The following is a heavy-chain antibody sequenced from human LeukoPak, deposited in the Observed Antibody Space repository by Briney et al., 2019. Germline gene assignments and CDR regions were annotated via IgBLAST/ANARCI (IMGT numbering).Heavy chain of an antibody. V-gene: IGHV4-59*08. D-gene: IGHD6-13*01. CDR3: ARGVGSSWYHRPGSYYYYMDV. J-gene: IGHJ6*03. CDR2: IYYSGST. Sequence: RPSETLSLTCTVSGGSISSYYWSWIRQPPGKGLEWIGYIYYSGSTNYNPSLKSRVTISVDTSKNRFSLKLSSVTAADTAVYYCARGVGSSWYHRPGSYYYYMDVWGKGTTVTVSS. CDR1: GGSISSYY.